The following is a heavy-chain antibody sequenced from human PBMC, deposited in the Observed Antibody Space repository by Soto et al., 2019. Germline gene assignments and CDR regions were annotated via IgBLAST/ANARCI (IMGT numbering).Heavy chain of an antibody. CDR3: ARESAARSSGNWFDA. Sequence: ASVQVSCKASGYTFTSYGISWVRQAPGQGLEWMGWISAYNGNTNYALKLQGRVTMTTDTSTSTAYMELRSLRSDDTAVYYCARESAARSSGNWFDAWGQGSLATVSS. CDR1: GYTFTSYG. D-gene: IGHD6-6*01. V-gene: IGHV1-18*01. CDR2: ISAYNGNT. J-gene: IGHJ5*02.